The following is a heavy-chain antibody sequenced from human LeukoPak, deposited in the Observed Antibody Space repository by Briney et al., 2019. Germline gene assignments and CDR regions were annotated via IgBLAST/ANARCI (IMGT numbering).Heavy chain of an antibody. CDR1: GYSISSGYY. D-gene: IGHD2-2*01. CDR2: IYHSGST. J-gene: IGHJ5*02. CDR3: ARENCSSTSCYFHSYNWFDP. V-gene: IGHV4-38-2*02. Sequence: PSETLSLTCAVSGYSISSGYYWGWIRQPPGKGLEWIGSIYHSGSTYYNPSLKGRVTISVDTSKNQFSLKLSSVTAADTAVYYCARENCSSTSCYFHSYNWFDPWGQGTLVTVSS.